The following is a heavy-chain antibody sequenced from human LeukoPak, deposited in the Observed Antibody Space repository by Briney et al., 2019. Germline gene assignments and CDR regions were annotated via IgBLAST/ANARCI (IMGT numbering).Heavy chain of an antibody. V-gene: IGHV4-59*11. J-gene: IGHJ3*02. Sequence: SETLSLTYSVSGGSISRHFWSWIRQPPGKGLDWIAFIHYSGRTKYNPSLQSRVTISIDTSENNFSLKLTSVTAADTAVYYCARLLDNDSSGDPDTFDMWGQGTVVSVSS. CDR3: ARLLDNDSSGDPDTFDM. CDR2: IHYSGRT. D-gene: IGHD3-22*01. CDR1: GGSISRHF.